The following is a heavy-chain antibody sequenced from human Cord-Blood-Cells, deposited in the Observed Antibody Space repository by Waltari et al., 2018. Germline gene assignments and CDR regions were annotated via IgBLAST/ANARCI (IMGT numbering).Heavy chain of an antibody. Sequence: EVQLVESGGGLVQPGGSLRLSCAASGFTFSTSWMSGVRQAPGKGLEWVANIKQDGSEKYYVDSVKGRFTISRDNAKNSLYLQMNSLRAEDTAVYYCARDLYSSSGFDYWGQGTLVTVSS. J-gene: IGHJ4*02. D-gene: IGHD6-6*01. CDR1: GFTFSTSW. V-gene: IGHV3-7*01. CDR3: ARDLYSSSGFDY. CDR2: IKQDGSEK.